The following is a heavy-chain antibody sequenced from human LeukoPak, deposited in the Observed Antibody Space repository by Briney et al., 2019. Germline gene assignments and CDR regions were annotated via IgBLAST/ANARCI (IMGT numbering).Heavy chain of an antibody. Sequence: GGSLRLSCAASGFTFDDYGMSWVRQAPGKGLEWVSGINWNGGSTGYADSVKGRFTISSDNAKNSLYLQMNSLRAEDTALYYCAREGLQSGYYYGSGSYYNEPLNYYYYYMDVWGKGTTVTVSS. V-gene: IGHV3-20*04. CDR1: GFTFDDYG. J-gene: IGHJ6*03. D-gene: IGHD3-10*01. CDR2: INWNGGST. CDR3: AREGLQSGYYYGSGSYYNEPLNYYYYYMDV.